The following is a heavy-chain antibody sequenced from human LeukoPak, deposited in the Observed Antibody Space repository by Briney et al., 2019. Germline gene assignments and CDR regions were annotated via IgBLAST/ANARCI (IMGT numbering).Heavy chain of an antibody. CDR3: ARGRGRAVTGRWYFDY. V-gene: IGHV4-34*01. D-gene: IGHD2-21*02. CDR2: INHSGST. CDR1: GGSFSGYY. Sequence: SETLCLTCAVYGGSFSGYYWSWIRQPPGKGLEWIGEINHSGSTNYNPSLKSRVTISVDTSKNQFSLKLSSVTAADTAVYYCARGRGRAVTGRWYFDYWGQGTLVTVSS. J-gene: IGHJ4*02.